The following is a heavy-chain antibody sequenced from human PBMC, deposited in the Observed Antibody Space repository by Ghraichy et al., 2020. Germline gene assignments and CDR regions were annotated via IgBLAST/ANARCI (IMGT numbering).Heavy chain of an antibody. D-gene: IGHD6-19*01. V-gene: IGHV3-21*06. Sequence: GESLNISCSVSGFTFSSYSMNWVRQAPGKGLEWVSSISGSGSDIYYADAVKGRFTISRDNAKNSLYLQMNRLRAEDTAVYYCARGYTSAWYEIDSWGQGTLVTVSS. CDR2: ISGSGSDI. J-gene: IGHJ4*02. CDR1: GFTFSSYS. CDR3: ARGYTSAWYEIDS.